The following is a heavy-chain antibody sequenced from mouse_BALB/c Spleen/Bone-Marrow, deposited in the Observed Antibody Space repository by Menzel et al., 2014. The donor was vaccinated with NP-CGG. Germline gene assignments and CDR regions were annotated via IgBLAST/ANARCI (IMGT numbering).Heavy chain of an antibody. J-gene: IGHJ3*01. CDR2: IRSKSNNYAT. Sequence: EVQVVESGGGLVQPKGSLKLSCAASGFTFTTYAMNWVRQAPGKGLEWVARIRSKSNNYATYHADSVKDRFTISRDDSQSMLYLQMNNLKTEDTAMYYCVRQNYDCAWFAYWGQGTPVTVSA. CDR3: VRQNYDCAWFAY. D-gene: IGHD2-4*01. CDR1: GFTFTTYA. V-gene: IGHV10-1*02.